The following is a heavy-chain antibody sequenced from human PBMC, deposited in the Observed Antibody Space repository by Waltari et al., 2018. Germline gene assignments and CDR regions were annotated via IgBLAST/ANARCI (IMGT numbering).Heavy chain of an antibody. CDR3: ARDERVYYYDSSGYYSAFDI. Sequence: QVQLVQSGAEVKKPGSSVKVSCKASGGTFSSYAISWVRQAPGQGLEWMGGIIPIFGTANYAQKFQGRVTITTDESTSTAYMELSSLRSEDTAVYYCARDERVYYYDSSGYYSAFDIWGQGTMVIVSS. CDR1: GGTFSSYA. V-gene: IGHV1-69*05. D-gene: IGHD3-22*01. J-gene: IGHJ3*02. CDR2: IIPIFGTA.